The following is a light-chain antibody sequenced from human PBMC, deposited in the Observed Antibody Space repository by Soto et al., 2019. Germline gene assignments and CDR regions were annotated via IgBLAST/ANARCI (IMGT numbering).Light chain of an antibody. V-gene: IGLV1-44*01. CDR1: SSNIGSDT. CDR2: RSN. Sequence: QSVLTQPPSASGTPGQRVTISCSGSSSNIGSDTVNWYQQLPGTAPKLLIHRSNQRPSGVPGRFSGSKSGNTASLTVSGLPAEDEADYYCSSYAGSNIYVFGTGTKLTVL. J-gene: IGLJ1*01. CDR3: SSYAGSNIYV.